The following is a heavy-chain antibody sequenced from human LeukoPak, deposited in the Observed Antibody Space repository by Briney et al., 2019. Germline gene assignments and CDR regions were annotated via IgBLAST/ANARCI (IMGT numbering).Heavy chain of an antibody. D-gene: IGHD1-14*01. Sequence: GGSLRLSCAASGFTFSDYYMSWIRQAPGKGLEWVSYISNSGSTIYYADSVKGGFTISKDNAKNSLYLQMTILRADTPAVYYCVRDLTRAFDIWGQGTMVTVSS. V-gene: IGHV3-11*01. CDR2: ISNSGSTI. CDR3: VRDLTRAFDI. J-gene: IGHJ3*02. CDR1: GFTFSDYY.